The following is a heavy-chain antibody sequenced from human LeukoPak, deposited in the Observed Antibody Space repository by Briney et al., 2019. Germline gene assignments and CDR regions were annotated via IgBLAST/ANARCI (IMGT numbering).Heavy chain of an antibody. CDR2: ISGSGGST. V-gene: IGHV3-23*01. CDR3: AKDGYDSSQGGFDY. J-gene: IGHJ4*02. D-gene: IGHD3-22*01. Sequence: GGSLRLSCAASGFTFSSYAMSGVRQAPGKGLEWVSAISGSGGSTYYADSVKGRFTISRDNSKNTLYLQMNSLRAEDTAVYYCAKDGYDSSQGGFDYWGQGTLVTVSS. CDR1: GFTFSSYA.